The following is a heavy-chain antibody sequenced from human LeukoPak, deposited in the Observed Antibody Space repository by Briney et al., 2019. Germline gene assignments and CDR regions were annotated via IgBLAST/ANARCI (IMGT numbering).Heavy chain of an antibody. CDR3: AREGVIAARRLVWFDP. V-gene: IGHV1-2*02. D-gene: IGHD6-6*01. CDR2: INPNSGGT. CDR1: GYTFTGSY. J-gene: IGHJ5*02. Sequence: ASVKVSCKASGYTFTGSYMHWVRQAPGQGLEWMGWINPNSGGTNYAQKFQGRVTMTRDTSISTAYMELSRLRSDDTAVYYCAREGVIAARRLVWFDPWGQGTLVTVSS.